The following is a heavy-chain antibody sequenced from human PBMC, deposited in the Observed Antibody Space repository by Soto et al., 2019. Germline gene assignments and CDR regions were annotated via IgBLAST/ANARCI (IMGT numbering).Heavy chain of an antibody. V-gene: IGHV3-33*01. J-gene: IGHJ4*02. CDR1: GFTFSSYG. CDR3: ARDYTGKYYFDY. D-gene: IGHD1-1*01. Sequence: QVQLVESGGGVVQPGRSLRLSCAASGFTFSSYGMHWVRQAPGKGLEWVAVIWYDGSNKYYADSVKGRFTISRDNSKNTLYLQMNSLRGEDTAVYYCARDYTGKYYFDYWGQGTLVTVSS. CDR2: IWYDGSNK.